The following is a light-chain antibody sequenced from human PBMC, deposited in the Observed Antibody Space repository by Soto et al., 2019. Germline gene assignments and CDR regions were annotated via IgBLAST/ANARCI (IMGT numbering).Light chain of an antibody. V-gene: IGKV3-20*01. J-gene: IGKJ2*01. CDR3: QQDGSSPGT. CDR2: GAS. CDR1: QSVSFSY. Sequence: VLTQSPGTLSLSPGERATLSCWASQSVSFSYLAWYQQKPGQAPRLLIYGASRRAAGIPNRFSGSGYVTDFTITISRLEPEDFAVYYCQQDGSSPGTFGQGTKLEIK.